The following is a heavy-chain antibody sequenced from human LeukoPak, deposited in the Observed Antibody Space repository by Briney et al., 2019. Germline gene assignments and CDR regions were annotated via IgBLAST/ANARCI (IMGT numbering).Heavy chain of an antibody. CDR3: ARDLRGLFDYIDY. Sequence: ASVKVSCKASGYPFTGYYMHWVRQAPGQGLEWMGWINPDSGDTNYAQKFQGRVTMTRDTSISTAYMELSRLRSDDTAVFYCARDLRGLFDYIDYWGQGTLVTVSS. D-gene: IGHD2/OR15-2a*01. J-gene: IGHJ4*02. CDR1: GYPFTGYY. V-gene: IGHV1-2*02. CDR2: INPDSGDT.